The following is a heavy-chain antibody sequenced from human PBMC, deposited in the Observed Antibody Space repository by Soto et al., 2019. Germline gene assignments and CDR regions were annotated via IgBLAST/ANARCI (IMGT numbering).Heavy chain of an antibody. J-gene: IGHJ4*02. CDR3: ARDTRSFSTGFDY. CDR1: GFTVSSNY. V-gene: IGHV3-66*01. D-gene: IGHD2-2*01. CDR2: IYSGGST. Sequence: GGSLRLSCAASGFTVSSNYMSWVRQATGKGLEWVSVIYSGGSTYYADSVKGRFTISRDNSKNTLYLQMNSLRAEDTAVYYCARDTRSFSTGFDYWGQGTLVTVSS.